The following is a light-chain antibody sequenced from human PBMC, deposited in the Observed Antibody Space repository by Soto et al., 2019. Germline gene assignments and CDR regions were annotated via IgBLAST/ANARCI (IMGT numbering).Light chain of an antibody. Sequence: QSVLTQPPSPSGSPGQTVTISCTGTSSDVGGYNYVSWYQQHPGKAPKLMIYEVSKRPSGVPDRFSGSKSGNTASLTVSGLQAEDEDDYHCSSYAGSNNFEVVGGGTQLTVL. J-gene: IGLJ2*01. CDR2: EVS. V-gene: IGLV2-8*01. CDR3: SSYAGSNNFEV. CDR1: SSDVGGYNY.